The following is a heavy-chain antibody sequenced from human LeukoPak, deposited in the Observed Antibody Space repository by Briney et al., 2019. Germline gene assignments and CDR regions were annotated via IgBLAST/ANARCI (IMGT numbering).Heavy chain of an antibody. J-gene: IGHJ5*02. CDR1: GVSITSSSYN. CDR2: IYYSGNT. V-gene: IGHV4-39*01. D-gene: IGHD2-15*01. Sequence: SETLSLTCTVSGVSITSSSYNWGWIRQPPGKGLEWIGSIYYSGNTYYNPSLKSRVTISVDTAKNQFSLKLSSVTAADTAVYYCARLVGWSCSGGSCSSNWFDPWGQGTLVTVSS. CDR3: ARLVGWSCSGGSCSSNWFDP.